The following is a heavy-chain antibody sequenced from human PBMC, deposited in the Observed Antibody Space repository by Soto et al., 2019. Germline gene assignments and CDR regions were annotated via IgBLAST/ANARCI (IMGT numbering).Heavy chain of an antibody. CDR2: IYYSGST. V-gene: IGHV4-61*01. Sequence: SETLSRTGTVSGSSVSSGIYYWSWIRQPPGKGLEWIGYIYYSGSTNYNPSLKSRVTRSVDTSKNQFSLKLSSVTAADTAVYYCARAASKYFDLNNWSEPWGQGTLVTVSS. CDR1: GSSVSSGIYY. J-gene: IGHJ5*02. CDR3: ARAASKYFDLNNWSEP. D-gene: IGHD3-9*01.